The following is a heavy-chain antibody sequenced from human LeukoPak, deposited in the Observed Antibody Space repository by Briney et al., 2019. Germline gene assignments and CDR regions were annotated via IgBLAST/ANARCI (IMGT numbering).Heavy chain of an antibody. CDR1: GFTFSSYW. CDR2: IKQDGSEK. J-gene: IGHJ3*02. Sequence: PGGSLRLSCAASGFTFSSYWMSWVRQAPGEGLEWVANIKQDGSEKYYVDSVKGRLTISRDNAKNSLYLQMNSLRAEDTAVYYCARVSGFITGAFDIWGQGTMVTVSS. D-gene: IGHD3-22*01. CDR3: ARVSGFITGAFDI. V-gene: IGHV3-7*01.